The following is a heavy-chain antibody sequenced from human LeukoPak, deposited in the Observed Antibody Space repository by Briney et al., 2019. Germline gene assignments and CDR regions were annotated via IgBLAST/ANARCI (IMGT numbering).Heavy chain of an antibody. V-gene: IGHV4-4*07. Sequence: SETLSLTCSVSGGSITSYYWSWIRRPAGEGLEWIGRIYSSGITNYSPSLKRRVTMSVDTSKNQFSLKLTSVTAADTAVYYCARDTWEGSGSYWADWGQGTLVTVSS. D-gene: IGHD3-10*01. CDR1: GGSITSYY. CDR2: IYSSGIT. J-gene: IGHJ4*02. CDR3: ARDTWEGSGSYWAD.